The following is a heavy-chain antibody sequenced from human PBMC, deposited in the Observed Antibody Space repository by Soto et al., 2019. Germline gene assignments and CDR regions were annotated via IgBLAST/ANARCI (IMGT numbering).Heavy chain of an antibody. V-gene: IGHV4-61*01. D-gene: IGHD2-15*01. J-gene: IGHJ4*02. CDR1: GGSVSSGSYY. CDR2: IYYSGST. Sequence: KTSETLSLTCTVSGGSVSSGSYYWSWIRQPPGKGLEWIGYIYYSGSTNYNPSLKSRVTISVDTSKNQFSLKLSSVTAADTAVYYCARGWCSGGSCYDWHYWGQGTLVTVSS. CDR3: ARGWCSGGSCYDWHY.